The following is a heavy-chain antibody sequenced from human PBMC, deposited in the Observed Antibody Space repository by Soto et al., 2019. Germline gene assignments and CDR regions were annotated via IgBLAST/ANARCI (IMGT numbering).Heavy chain of an antibody. CDR3: ATTTYYSHSSGYYLDY. CDR2: IYYSGIT. V-gene: IGHV4-59*01. J-gene: IGHJ4*02. D-gene: IGHD3-22*01. CDR1: GGSISSYY. Sequence: SETLSLTCTVSGGSISSYYWSGSRQPPGKGLEWIVYIYYSGITDYNPSLKSRVTISVYTSKNQFSLKLSSVTAADTAVYYCATTTYYSHSSGYYLDYSGQGTLVTVSS.